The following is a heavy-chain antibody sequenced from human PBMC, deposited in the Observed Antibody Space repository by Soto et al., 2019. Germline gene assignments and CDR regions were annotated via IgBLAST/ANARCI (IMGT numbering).Heavy chain of an antibody. Sequence: QVQLVESGGGVVQPGGSLRLSSAASGFTFTDYGMHWASQAPGKGLEWVAGIWSDGSNTYYADPVKARLTISRDNPQDTLYLQMNSLGGEDTAIYYCAREYSHSWNNGMDVWGPGTTGTVAS. CDR2: IWSDGSNT. CDR1: GFTFTDYG. CDR3: AREYSHSWNNGMDV. D-gene: IGHD1-1*01. V-gene: IGHV3-33*01. J-gene: IGHJ6*02.